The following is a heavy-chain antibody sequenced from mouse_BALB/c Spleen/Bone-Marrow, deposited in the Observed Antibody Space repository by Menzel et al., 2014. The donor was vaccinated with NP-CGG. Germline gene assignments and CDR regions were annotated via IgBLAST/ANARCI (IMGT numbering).Heavy chain of an antibody. CDR2: INPYNGGT. J-gene: IGHJ2*01. CDR1: GYTFTRYY. V-gene: IGHV1-53*01. Sequence: VQLQQSGAELVKPGASVKLSCKASGYTFTRYYMYWVKQRPGQGLEWIGGINPYNGGTHFNEKSKSKATLTVDKSSSTAYMQLNSLTSEDSAVYYCSLLGDYWGQGTTLTVSS. D-gene: IGHD1-1*01. CDR3: SLLGDY.